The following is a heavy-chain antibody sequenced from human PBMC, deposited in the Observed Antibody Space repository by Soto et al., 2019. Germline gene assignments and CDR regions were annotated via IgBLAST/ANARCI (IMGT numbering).Heavy chain of an antibody. J-gene: IGHJ4*02. Sequence: PGGSLRLSCAASGFTFSSYAMSWVRQAPGKGLEWVLAISGSGGSTYYADSVKGRFTISRDNSKNTLYLQMNSLRAEDTAVYYCANHPTVTTNFDYWGQGTLVTVSS. CDR3: ANHPTVTTNFDY. CDR2: ISGSGGST. V-gene: IGHV3-23*01. CDR1: GFTFSSYA. D-gene: IGHD4-17*01.